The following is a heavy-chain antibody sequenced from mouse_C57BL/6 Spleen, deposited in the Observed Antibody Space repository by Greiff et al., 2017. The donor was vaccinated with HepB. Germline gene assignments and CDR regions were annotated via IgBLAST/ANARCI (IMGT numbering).Heavy chain of an antibody. J-gene: IGHJ2*01. V-gene: IGHV3-1*01. CDR2: ISYSGST. D-gene: IGHD4-1*01. CDR1: GYSITSGYD. Sequence: EVMLVESGPGMVKPSQSLSLTCTVTGYSITSGYDWHWIRHFPGNKLEWMGYISYSGSTNYNPSLKSRISITHDTSKNHFFLKLNSVTTEDTATYYCARGTGWVYFDYWGQGTTLTVSS. CDR3: ARGTGWVYFDY.